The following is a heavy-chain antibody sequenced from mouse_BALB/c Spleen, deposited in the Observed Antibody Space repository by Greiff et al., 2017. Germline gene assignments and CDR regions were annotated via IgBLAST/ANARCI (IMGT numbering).Heavy chain of an antibody. CDR1: GYSITSGYY. CDR2: ISYDGSN. D-gene: IGHD4-1*01. Sequence: DVHLVESGPGLVKPSQSLSLTCSVTGYSITSGYYWNWIRQFPGNKLEWMGYISYDGSNNYNPSLKNRISITRDTSKNQFFLKLNSVTTEDTATYYCARTGTLGFFDYWGQGTTLTVSS. J-gene: IGHJ2*01. CDR3: ARTGTLGFFDY. V-gene: IGHV3-6*02.